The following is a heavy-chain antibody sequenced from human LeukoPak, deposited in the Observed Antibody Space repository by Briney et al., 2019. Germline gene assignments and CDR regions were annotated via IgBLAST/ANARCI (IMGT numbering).Heavy chain of an antibody. Sequence: GGSLRLSCAASGFTVRSNYMSWVRQAPGKGLEWVSVIYSGGSTYYADSVKGRFTISRDNSKNTLYLQMNSLRAEDTAVYYCARDRSGPQYCSSTSCPINYYYYYMDVWGKGTTVTVSS. CDR2: IYSGGST. CDR1: GFTVRSNY. V-gene: IGHV3-66*02. D-gene: IGHD2-2*01. J-gene: IGHJ6*03. CDR3: ARDRSGPQYCSSTSCPINYYYYYMDV.